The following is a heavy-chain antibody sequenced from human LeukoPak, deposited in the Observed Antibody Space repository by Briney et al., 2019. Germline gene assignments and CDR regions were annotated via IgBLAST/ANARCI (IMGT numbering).Heavy chain of an antibody. CDR2: IIPIFGTA. D-gene: IGHD6-13*01. V-gene: IGHV1-69*01. J-gene: IGHJ3*02. CDR3: ARGAFGIAAAGDDGFDI. Sequence: ASVKVSCKASGGTFSSYAMSWVRQAPGQGLEWMGGIIPIFGTANYAQKFQGRVTITAGESTSTGYMELSSLRSEDTAVYYCARGAFGIAAAGDDGFDIWGQGTMVTVSS. CDR1: GGTFSSYA.